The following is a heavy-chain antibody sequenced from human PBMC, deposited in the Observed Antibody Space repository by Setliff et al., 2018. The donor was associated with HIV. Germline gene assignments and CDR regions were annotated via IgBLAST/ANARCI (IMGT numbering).Heavy chain of an antibody. Sequence: SETLSLTCTVSGGSFTSRSYYWGWIRQPPGKGLEWIGSIFYSGITYYNPSLKSRVTISVYTSKNQFSLNLTSVTAADTAVYYCARSKTFYDFWGGYYTHGAFKIWGLGTMVTVSS. D-gene: IGHD3-3*01. CDR1: GGSFTSRSYY. CDR2: IFYSGIT. J-gene: IGHJ3*02. CDR3: ARSKTFYDFWGGYYTHGAFKI. V-gene: IGHV4-39*01.